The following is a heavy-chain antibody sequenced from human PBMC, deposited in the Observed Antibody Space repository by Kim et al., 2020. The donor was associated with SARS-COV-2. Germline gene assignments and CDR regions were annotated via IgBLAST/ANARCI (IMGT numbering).Heavy chain of an antibody. Sequence: ASVKVSCKASGYTFTSYDINWVRQATGQGLEWMGWMNPNSGNTGYAQKFQGRVTMTRNTSISTACMELSSLRSEDTAVYYCARGLWGSGSYYALYGMDVWGQGTMVTVSS. V-gene: IGHV1-8*01. CDR1: GYTFTSYD. CDR2: MNPNSGNT. J-gene: IGHJ6*02. D-gene: IGHD3-10*01. CDR3: ARGLWGSGSYYALYGMDV.